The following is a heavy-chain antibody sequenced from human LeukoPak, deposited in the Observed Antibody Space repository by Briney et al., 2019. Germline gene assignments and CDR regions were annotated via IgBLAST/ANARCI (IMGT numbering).Heavy chain of an antibody. D-gene: IGHD1-26*01. J-gene: IGHJ4*02. Sequence: QAGGSLRLSCAASAFTFSNYAMNWVRQTPGKGLEWVSVISASGDRTYYADSVEGRFTISRDNSKNTLYLQMNSLRAEDTAVYYCAKGGSRSYYRYYFDCWGPGTLVTVSS. CDR1: AFTFSNYA. CDR2: ISASGDRT. CDR3: AKGGSRSYYRYYFDC. V-gene: IGHV3-23*01.